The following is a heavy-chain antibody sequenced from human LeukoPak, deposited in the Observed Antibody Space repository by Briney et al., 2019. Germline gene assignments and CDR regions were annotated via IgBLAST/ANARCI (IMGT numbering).Heavy chain of an antibody. D-gene: IGHD2-15*01. CDR1: GYTFTGYY. V-gene: IGHV1-2*02. CDR2: INPNSGGT. CDR3: ARTCSGGSCQNWFDP. Sequence: ASVKVSCKASGYTFTGYYMHWVRQAPGQGLEWMGWINPNSGGTNYAQKFQGRVTMTRDTSISTAYMELSRLRSDDTAVYYCARTCSGGSCQNWFDPWGQGTLVTVSS. J-gene: IGHJ5*02.